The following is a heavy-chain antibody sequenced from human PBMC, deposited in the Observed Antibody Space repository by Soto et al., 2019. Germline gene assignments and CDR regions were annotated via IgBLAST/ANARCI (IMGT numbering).Heavy chain of an antibody. Sequence: NPSETLSLTCTVSGGSISSYYWSWIRQPPGKGLEWIGYIYYSGSTNYNPSLKSRVTISVDTSKNQFSLKLSSVTAADTAVYYCARGVVVGANYPFFDYWGQGTLVTVSS. CDR2: IYYSGST. V-gene: IGHV4-59*01. D-gene: IGHD1-26*01. J-gene: IGHJ4*02. CDR1: GGSISSYY. CDR3: ARGVVVGANYPFFDY.